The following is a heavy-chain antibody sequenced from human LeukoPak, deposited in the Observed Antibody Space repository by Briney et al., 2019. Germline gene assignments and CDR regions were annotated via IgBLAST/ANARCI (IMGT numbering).Heavy chain of an antibody. CDR3: ASQRGYAYGFDY. CDR1: GGSISSSSYY. V-gene: IGHV4-39*07. D-gene: IGHD5-18*01. J-gene: IGHJ4*02. CDR2: IYYSGST. Sequence: PSETLSLTCTVSGGSISSSSYYWGWIRQPPGKGLEWIGSIYYSGSTYYNPSLKSRFTISVDPSQNQVSLRVNSVTTADTAVYYCASQRGYAYGFDYWGPGTQVTVS.